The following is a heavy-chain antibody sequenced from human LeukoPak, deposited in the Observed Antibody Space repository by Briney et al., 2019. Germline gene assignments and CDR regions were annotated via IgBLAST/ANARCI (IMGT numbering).Heavy chain of an antibody. V-gene: IGHV4-34*01. Sequence: PSETLSLTCTVPGGSSSSYYWSWIRQPPGKGLEWIGEINHSGSTNYNPSLKSRVTISVDTSKNQFSLKLSSVTAADTAVYYCARLHVGYSYGNWGQGTLVTVSS. CDR3: ARLHVGYSYGN. J-gene: IGHJ4*02. CDR1: GGSSSSYY. CDR2: INHSGST. D-gene: IGHD5-18*01.